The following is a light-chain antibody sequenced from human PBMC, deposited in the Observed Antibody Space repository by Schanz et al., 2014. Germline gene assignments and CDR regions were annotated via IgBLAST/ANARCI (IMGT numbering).Light chain of an antibody. V-gene: IGKV3-15*01. CDR3: QQYGSSPT. Sequence: IVMTQSPATLSVSPGERATVSCRASQSVSSNLAWYQQKPGQAPRLLIYGASTRATGIPARFSGSGSGTDFTLTISRLEPEDFAVYYCQQYGSSPTFGQGTKVEIK. J-gene: IGKJ1*01. CDR2: GAS. CDR1: QSVSSN.